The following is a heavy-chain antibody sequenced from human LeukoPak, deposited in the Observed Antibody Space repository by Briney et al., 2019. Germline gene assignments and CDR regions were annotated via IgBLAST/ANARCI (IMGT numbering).Heavy chain of an antibody. Sequence: PGESLKISCKGSGYSFTSYWIGWVRQMPGKGLDWMGIIYPGDSDTRYSPSFQGQVTISADKTISTAYLQWSSLKASDTAMYYCARLSLGGYDSSGYYLGYWGQGTLVTVSS. V-gene: IGHV5-51*01. J-gene: IGHJ4*02. CDR3: ARLSLGGYDSSGYYLGY. D-gene: IGHD3-22*01. CDR1: GYSFTSYW. CDR2: IYPGDSDT.